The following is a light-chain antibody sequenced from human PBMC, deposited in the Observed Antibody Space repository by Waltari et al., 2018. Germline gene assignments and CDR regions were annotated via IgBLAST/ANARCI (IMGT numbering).Light chain of an antibody. V-gene: IGLV2-14*03. CDR3: SSYTGSSTVV. CDR1: SSDVGGYNY. J-gene: IGLJ2*01. Sequence: QSALTQPASVSGYPGQSITISCTGTSSDVGGYNYVSWYQQHPGKAPKLMIYDVSNRPSGVSNRFSGSKSGNTASLTISGLQAEDEADYYCSSYTGSSTVVFGGGTKVTVL. CDR2: DVS.